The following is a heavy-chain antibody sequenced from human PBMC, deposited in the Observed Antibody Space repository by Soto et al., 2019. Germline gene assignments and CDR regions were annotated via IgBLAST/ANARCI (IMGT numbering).Heavy chain of an antibody. V-gene: IGHV3-21*01. CDR3: SRDVVVGAKALNY. CDR1: GFTFRSFT. J-gene: IGHJ4*02. Sequence: PGGSLRLSCAASGFTFRSFTMNWVRQAPGKGLEWVSTISSNSAYIYYTDALRGRFTISRDNAKNSLHLQMNSLRAEDTAVYFCSRDVVVGAKALNYWGQGALVTVSS. D-gene: IGHD2-15*01. CDR2: ISSNSAYI.